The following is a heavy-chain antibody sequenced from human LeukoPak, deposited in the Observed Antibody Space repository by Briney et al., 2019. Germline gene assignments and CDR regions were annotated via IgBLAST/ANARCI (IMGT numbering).Heavy chain of an antibody. CDR3: ARDGGPRYCTNGVCPTPFDY. Sequence: GGSLRLSCAASGFTFSSYSMNWVRQAPGKGLEWVSSISSSSSYIYYADSVKGRFTISRDNAKNSLYLQMNSLRAEDTAVYYCARDGGPRYCTNGVCPTPFDYWGQGTLVTVSS. J-gene: IGHJ4*02. CDR2: ISSSSSYI. D-gene: IGHD2-8*01. CDR1: GFTFSSYS. V-gene: IGHV3-21*01.